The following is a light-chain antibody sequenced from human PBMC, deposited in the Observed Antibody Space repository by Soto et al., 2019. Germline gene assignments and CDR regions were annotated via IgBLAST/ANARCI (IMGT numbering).Light chain of an antibody. CDR3: QQYNNWPGT. CDR2: GAS. Sequence: EIVMTQSPATLSVSPGERATLSCRASQSVSSNLAWHQQKPGQAPRLLIYGASTRATGIPARFSGSGSGTEFTLTISSLQAEEFAVYYCQQYNNWPGTFGQGTKVEIK. CDR1: QSVSSN. V-gene: IGKV3-15*01. J-gene: IGKJ1*01.